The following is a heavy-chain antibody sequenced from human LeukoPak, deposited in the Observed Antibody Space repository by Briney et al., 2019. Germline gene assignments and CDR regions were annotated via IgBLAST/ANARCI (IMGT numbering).Heavy chain of an antibody. CDR2: IHLNGIT. Sequence: PSETLSLTCSVSGDSITSYDWWSWVRQSLGKGLEWIREIHLNGITIYNPSLKSRVTMSIDKSKNQLSLNLSSVTAADTAVYYCARVISSAWRQNDLWGQGALVTVSS. V-gene: IGHV4-4*02. CDR1: GDSITSYDW. CDR3: ARVISSAWRQNDL. J-gene: IGHJ5*02. D-gene: IGHD3-22*01.